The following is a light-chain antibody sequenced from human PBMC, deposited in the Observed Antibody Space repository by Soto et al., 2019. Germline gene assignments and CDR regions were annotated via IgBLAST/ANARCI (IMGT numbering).Light chain of an antibody. Sequence: DIVMTQTPLSLPVTPGEPASISCRSSQSLLDSDDGNTYLDWYLQKPGQSPQLLIYTASYRASGVPDRFSGTGSGTDFTLKISRVEAEDVGVYYCMQRIEFPLTFGGGTKVEIQ. CDR3: MQRIEFPLT. CDR2: TAS. CDR1: QSLLDSDDGNTY. J-gene: IGKJ4*01. V-gene: IGKV2-40*01.